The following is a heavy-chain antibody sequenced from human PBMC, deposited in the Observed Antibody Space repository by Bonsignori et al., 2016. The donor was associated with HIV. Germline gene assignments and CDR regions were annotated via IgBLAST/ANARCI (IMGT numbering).Heavy chain of an antibody. CDR2: ISSSGAET. D-gene: IGHD2-8*02. CDR3: AKDIGYCTATRCAEDLDS. Sequence: VRQAPGKGLEWVSRISSSGAETTYADSVRGRFTVSRDNSKSTLFLQMTSLTAEDTAIYYCAKDIGYCTATRCAEDLDSWGHGTLVTVSS. J-gene: IGHJ5*01. V-gene: IGHV3-23*01.